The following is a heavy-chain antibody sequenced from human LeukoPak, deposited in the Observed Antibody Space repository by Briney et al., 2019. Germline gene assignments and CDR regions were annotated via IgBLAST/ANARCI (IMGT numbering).Heavy chain of an antibody. V-gene: IGHV3-21*01. Sequence: PGGSLRLSCAASGFTFSSYSMNWVRQAPGKGLEWVSSISSSSSYIYYADSVKGRFTISRDNAKNSLYLQMNSLRAEDTAVYCCARDPENYDSSGYYYEPDYWGQGTLVTVSS. CDR3: ARDPENYDSSGYYYEPDY. D-gene: IGHD3-22*01. CDR2: ISSSSSYI. J-gene: IGHJ4*02. CDR1: GFTFSSYS.